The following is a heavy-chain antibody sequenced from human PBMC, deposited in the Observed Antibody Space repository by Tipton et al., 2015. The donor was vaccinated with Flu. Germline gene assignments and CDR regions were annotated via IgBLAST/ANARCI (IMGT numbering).Heavy chain of an antibody. Sequence: LRLSCAVSGYSITRDYWGWIRQPPGKGLQWLGNIFHNGSTYSNPSLRSRVTMSVDTSKNLFSLNVTSVTAADTAVYYCVGAPKTVAGVFDYWGQGTLVTVPS. V-gene: IGHV4-38-2*01. D-gene: IGHD6-19*01. CDR2: IFHNGST. CDR3: VGAPKTVAGVFDY. CDR1: GYSITRDY. J-gene: IGHJ4*02.